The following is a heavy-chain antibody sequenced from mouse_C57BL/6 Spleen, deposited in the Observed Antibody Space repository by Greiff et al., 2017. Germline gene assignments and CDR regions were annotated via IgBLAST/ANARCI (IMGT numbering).Heavy chain of an antibody. Sequence: QVQLQQSGAELVRPGASVTLSCKASGYTFTDYEMHWVKQTPVHGLEWIGAIDPETGGTAYNQKFKGKAILTADKSSSTAYMKLRSLTSEDSAVYYCTRPRTPSRYFDYWGQGTTLTVSS. CDR1: GYTFTDYE. CDR3: TRPRTPSRYFDY. CDR2: IDPETGGT. D-gene: IGHD1-1*01. J-gene: IGHJ2*01. V-gene: IGHV1-15*01.